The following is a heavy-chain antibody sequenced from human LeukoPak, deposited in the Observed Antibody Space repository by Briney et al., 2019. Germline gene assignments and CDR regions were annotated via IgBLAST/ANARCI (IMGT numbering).Heavy chain of an antibody. J-gene: IGHJ3*02. D-gene: IGHD6-6*01. CDR1: GFTFSSYG. CDR3: ARPYGKYSSSPDAFDI. Sequence: PGRSLRLSCAASGFTFSSYGMHWVRQAPGKGLEWVAVISYDGSNKYYADSVKGRFTISRDNSKNTLYLQMNSLRAEDTAVYYCARPYGKYSSSPDAFDIWGQGTMVTVSS. CDR2: ISYDGSNK. V-gene: IGHV3-30*03.